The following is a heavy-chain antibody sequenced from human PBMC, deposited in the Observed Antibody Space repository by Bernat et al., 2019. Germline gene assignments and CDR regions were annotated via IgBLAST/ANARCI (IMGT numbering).Heavy chain of an antibody. Sequence: QLQLQESGPGLVKPSETLSLTCTVSGGSISSSSYYWGWIRQPPGKGLEWIGSIYYSGSTYYNPSLKSRVTISVDTSKNQFSLKLSSVTAADTAVYYCARLQWYYYDSSGYDAFDIWAKGQWSPSLQ. CDR2: IYYSGST. V-gene: IGHV4-39*01. CDR1: GGSISSSSYY. D-gene: IGHD3-22*01. CDR3: ARLQWYYYDSSGYDAFDI. J-gene: IGHJ3*02.